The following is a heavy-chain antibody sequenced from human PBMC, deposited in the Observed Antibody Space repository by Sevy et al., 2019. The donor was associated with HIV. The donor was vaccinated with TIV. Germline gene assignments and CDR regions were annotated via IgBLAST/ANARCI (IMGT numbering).Heavy chain of an antibody. J-gene: IGHJ4*02. CDR2: ISSSGTTL. Sequence: GGSLRLSCAASGLTFSDYYMSWIRQAPGKGLECLSYISSSGTTLYSADSVKGRFAISRDNAKNSLYLQMNSLTAEDTAVYFCVGRRYSYTYSWSYHFDYWGQGALVTVSS. CDR1: GLTFSDYY. CDR3: VGRRYSYTYSWSYHFDY. V-gene: IGHV3-11*01. D-gene: IGHD5-18*01.